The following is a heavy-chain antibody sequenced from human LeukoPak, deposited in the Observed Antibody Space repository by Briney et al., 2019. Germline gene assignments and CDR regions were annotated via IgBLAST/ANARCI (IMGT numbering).Heavy chain of an antibody. D-gene: IGHD3-22*01. CDR3: ASYYDSSGYTDNFGY. Sequence: SETLSLTCTVSGGSINSGDYYWSWIRQPPGKGLEWIGYIYYSGSTYYNPSLKSRVTISVDTSKNQFSLKMSSVTAADTAVYYCASYYDSSGYTDNFGYWGQGTLVTVSS. V-gene: IGHV4-30-4*01. CDR1: GGSINSGDYY. CDR2: IYYSGST. J-gene: IGHJ4*02.